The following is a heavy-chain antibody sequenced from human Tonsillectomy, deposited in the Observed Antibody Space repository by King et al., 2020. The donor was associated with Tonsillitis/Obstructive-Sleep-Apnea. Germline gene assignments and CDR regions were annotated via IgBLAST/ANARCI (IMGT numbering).Heavy chain of an antibody. D-gene: IGHD6-6*01. J-gene: IGHJ3*02. CDR2: INPNSGGT. CDR1: GYTFTGHY. Sequence: QLVQSGAEGKKPGASVKVSCKASGYTFTGHYMHWVRQAPGQWLAWMVRINPNSGGTNYAQKFQGRVTMTRDKSISTAYMELSRLRYDDTAVYYCAREGDRSSSSKAFDIWGQGTMVTVSS. CDR3: AREGDRSSSSKAFDI. V-gene: IGHV1-2*06.